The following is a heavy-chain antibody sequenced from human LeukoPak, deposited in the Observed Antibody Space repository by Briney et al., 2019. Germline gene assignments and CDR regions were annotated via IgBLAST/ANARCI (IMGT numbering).Heavy chain of an antibody. D-gene: IGHD4-17*01. CDR3: ARRRTTVPTFDY. V-gene: IGHV4-59*12. J-gene: IGHJ4*02. CDR1: GGSISSYY. CDR2: IYYSGST. Sequence: SETLSLTCTVSGGSISSYYWSWIRQPPGKGLEWIGYIYYSGSTNYNPSLKSRVTISVDTSKNQFSLKLSSVTAADTAVYYCARRRTTVPTFDYWGQGTLVTVSS.